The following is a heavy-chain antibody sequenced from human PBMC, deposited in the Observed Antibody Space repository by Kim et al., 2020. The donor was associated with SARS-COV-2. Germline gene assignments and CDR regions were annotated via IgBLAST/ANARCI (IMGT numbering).Heavy chain of an antibody. D-gene: IGHD3-3*01. Sequence: SETLSLTCTVSGGSISSYYWSWIRQPPGKGLEWIGYIYYSGSTNYNPSLKSRVTISVDTSKNQFSLKLSSVTAADTAVYYCARHNPVFFDYWGQGTLVTVSS. CDR3: ARHNPVFFDY. V-gene: IGHV4-59*08. J-gene: IGHJ4*02. CDR2: IYYSGST. CDR1: GGSISSYY.